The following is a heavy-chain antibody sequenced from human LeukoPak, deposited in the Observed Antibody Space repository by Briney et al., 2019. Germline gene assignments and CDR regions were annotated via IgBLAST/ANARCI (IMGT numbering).Heavy chain of an antibody. J-gene: IGHJ4*02. Sequence: SETLSLTCTVSGYSISSGYYWGWIRQPPGKGLEWIGSIYHSGSTYYNPSLKSRVTISVDTSKNQFSLKLSSVTAADTAVYYCAREGNSEYFDYWGQGTLVTVSS. D-gene: IGHD4-23*01. V-gene: IGHV4-38-2*02. CDR2: IYHSGST. CDR1: GYSISSGYY. CDR3: AREGNSEYFDY.